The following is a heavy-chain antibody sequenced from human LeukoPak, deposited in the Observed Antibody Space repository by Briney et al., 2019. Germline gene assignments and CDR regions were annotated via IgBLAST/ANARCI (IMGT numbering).Heavy chain of an antibody. Sequence: SETLSLTCTVSGGSISSYYWSWIRQPPGKGLEWIGYIYYSGSTYYNPSLKSRVTISVDTSKNQFSLKLSSVTAADTAVYYCARSLTGYYTTFDYWGQGTLVTVSS. D-gene: IGHD3-9*01. CDR2: IYYSGST. CDR1: GGSISSYY. CDR3: ARSLTGYYTTFDY. J-gene: IGHJ4*02. V-gene: IGHV4-59*12.